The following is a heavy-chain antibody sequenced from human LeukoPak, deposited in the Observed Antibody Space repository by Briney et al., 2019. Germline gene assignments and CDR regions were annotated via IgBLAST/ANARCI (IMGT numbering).Heavy chain of an antibody. V-gene: IGHV3-30*04. Sequence: PGGSLRLSCAASGFTFSSYAMHWVRQTPGKGLEWVAVISDDGSNKYYADSVKGRFIISRDNSKNTLYLQMNSLRPGDTAVYYCAKGGDSSGYYGGPDYWGQGTLVTVSS. CDR2: ISDDGSNK. CDR3: AKGGDSSGYYGGPDY. CDR1: GFTFSSYA. D-gene: IGHD3-22*01. J-gene: IGHJ4*02.